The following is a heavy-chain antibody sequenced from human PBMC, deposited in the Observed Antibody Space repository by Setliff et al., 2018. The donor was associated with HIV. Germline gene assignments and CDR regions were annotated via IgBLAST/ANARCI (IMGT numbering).Heavy chain of an antibody. CDR2: VHSSGST. CDR3: ARPSAGGGYNYWYFGL. J-gene: IGHJ2*01. D-gene: IGHD5-12*01. Sequence: SETLSLTCTVSGSSVTNNYWSWIRQAPGKGLEWLGYVHSSGSTNYNPSLKSRVTISIDTSKNQFSLQLTSVTAADTAVYYCARPSAGGGYNYWYFGLWGRGTLVTV. CDR1: GSSVTNNY. V-gene: IGHV4-4*08.